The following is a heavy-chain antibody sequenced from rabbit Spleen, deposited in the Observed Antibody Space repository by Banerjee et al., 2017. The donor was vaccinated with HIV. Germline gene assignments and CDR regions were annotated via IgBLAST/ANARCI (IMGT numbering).Heavy chain of an antibody. Sequence: QSLEESGGDLVKPGASLTLTCTASGVSFSSNHYMCWVRQAPGKGLEWIACIEGGSSAFSYFASWAKGRFTIPKSSSTTVTLQMTSLTAADTATYFCARDSGSSFSSYGMDLWGPGTLVTVS. V-gene: IGHV1S40*01. D-gene: IGHD8-1*01. CDR1: GVSFSSNHY. J-gene: IGHJ6*01. CDR3: ARDSGSSFSSYGMDL. CDR2: IEGGSSAFS.